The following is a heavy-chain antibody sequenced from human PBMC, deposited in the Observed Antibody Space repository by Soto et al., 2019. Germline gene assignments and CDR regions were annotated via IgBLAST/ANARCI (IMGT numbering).Heavy chain of an antibody. V-gene: IGHV3-30-3*01. J-gene: IGHJ4*02. CDR2: ISYDGSNK. D-gene: IGHD3-22*01. Sequence: PGGSVRLSCAASGFTFSSYAMHWVRQAPGKGLEWVAVISYDGSNKYYADSVKGRFTISRDNSKNTLYLQMNSLRAEDTAVYYCAREVDYDPIDYWGQGALVTVSS. CDR3: AREVDYDPIDY. CDR1: GFTFSSYA.